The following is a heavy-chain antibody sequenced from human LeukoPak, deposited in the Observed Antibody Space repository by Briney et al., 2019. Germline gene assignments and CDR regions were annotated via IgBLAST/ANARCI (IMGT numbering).Heavy chain of an antibody. CDR2: IIPIFGTA. D-gene: IGHD1-26*01. J-gene: IGHJ4*02. Sequence: ASVKVSCKASGYTFTSYGISWVRQAPGQGLEWMGGIIPIFGTANYAQKFQGRVTITADKSTSTAYMELSSLRSEDTAVYYCASLPSGSYPGYWGQGTLVTVSS. V-gene: IGHV1-69*06. CDR1: GYTFTSYG. CDR3: ASLPSGSYPGY.